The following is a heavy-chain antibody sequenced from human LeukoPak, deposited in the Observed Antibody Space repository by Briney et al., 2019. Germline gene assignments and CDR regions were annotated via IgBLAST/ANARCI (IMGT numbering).Heavy chain of an antibody. V-gene: IGHV3-30*03. J-gene: IGHJ4*02. CDR2: ISYDGSNK. CDR1: GFTFSSYG. D-gene: IGHD3-22*01. Sequence: GRSLRLSCAASGFTFSSYGMHWVRQAPGKGLEWVAVISYDGSNKYYADSVKGRFTISRDNAKNSLYLQMNSLRVEDTAVYFCARDNYDSSTPYYFDYWGQGTLVTVSS. CDR3: ARDNYDSSTPYYFDY.